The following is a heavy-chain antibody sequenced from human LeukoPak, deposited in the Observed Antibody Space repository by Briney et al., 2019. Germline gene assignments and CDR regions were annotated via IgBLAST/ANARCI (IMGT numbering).Heavy chain of an antibody. CDR1: GFTFSSYA. J-gene: IGHJ5*02. D-gene: IGHD5-24*01. CDR2: ISYDGSNK. V-gene: IGHV3-30-3*01. Sequence: GGSLRLSCAASGFTFSSYAMHWVRQAPAKGLEWVAVISYDGSNKYYADSVKGRFTISRDNSKNTLYLQMNSLRAEDTAVYYCARDRRPLSQDGYNPNLWGQGTLVTVSS. CDR3: ARDRRPLSQDGYNPNL.